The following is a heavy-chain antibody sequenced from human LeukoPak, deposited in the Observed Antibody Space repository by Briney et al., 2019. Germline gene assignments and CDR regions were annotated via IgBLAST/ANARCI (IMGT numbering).Heavy chain of an antibody. Sequence: GGSLRLSCAASGFTFSSYAMHWVRQAPGKGLEWVAVISYDGSNKYYADSVKGRFTISRDNSKNTLYLQMNSLRAEDTAVYYCARLGADDAFDTWGQGTMVTVSS. CDR1: GFTFSSYA. CDR2: ISYDGSNK. CDR3: ARLGADDAFDT. J-gene: IGHJ3*02. D-gene: IGHD4/OR15-4a*01. V-gene: IGHV3-30-3*01.